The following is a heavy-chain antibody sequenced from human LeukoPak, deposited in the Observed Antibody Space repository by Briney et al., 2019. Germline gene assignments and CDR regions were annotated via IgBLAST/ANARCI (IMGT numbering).Heavy chain of an antibody. CDR2: IRYDGSNK. Sequence: GGSLRLSCAASGFTFSSYGMHWVRQAPGKGLEWVAFIRYDGSNKYYADSVKSRFTISRDNSKNTLYLQMNSLRAEDTAVYYCAKGDIVVVPAVAEEDWFDPWGQGTLVTVSS. D-gene: IGHD2-2*01. CDR1: GFTFSSYG. J-gene: IGHJ5*02. CDR3: AKGDIVVVPAVAEEDWFDP. V-gene: IGHV3-30*02.